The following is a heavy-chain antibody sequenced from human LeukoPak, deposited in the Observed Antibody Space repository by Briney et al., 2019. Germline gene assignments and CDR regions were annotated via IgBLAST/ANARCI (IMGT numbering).Heavy chain of an antibody. D-gene: IGHD1-14*01. Sequence: GGSLRLSCAASGFTFSDYYMSWIRQAPGKGLEWVSYISSSGSTIYYADSVKGRFTISRDNAKNSLCLQMNSLRAEDTAVYYCARGSLHHSSYGMDVWGQGTTVTDSS. V-gene: IGHV3-11*01. CDR1: GFTFSDYY. CDR2: ISSSGSTI. J-gene: IGHJ6*02. CDR3: ARGSLHHSSYGMDV.